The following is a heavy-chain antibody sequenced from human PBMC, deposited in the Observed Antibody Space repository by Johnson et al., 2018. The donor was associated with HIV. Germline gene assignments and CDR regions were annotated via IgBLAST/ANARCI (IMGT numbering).Heavy chain of an antibody. V-gene: IGHV3-30*02. D-gene: IGHD3-22*01. J-gene: IGHJ3*02. CDR2: IRYDGSNK. Sequence: QVQLVESGGGLVQPGGSLRLSCAASGFTVSSNYMSWVRQAPGKGLEWVAFIRYDGSNKYYADSVKGRFTISRDNSKNTRYLQMNSTRAEDTAVYNCAKEQAVVVIGIGACDSWGQGTMVTVSS. CDR1: GFTVSSNY. CDR3: AKEQAVVVIGIGACDS.